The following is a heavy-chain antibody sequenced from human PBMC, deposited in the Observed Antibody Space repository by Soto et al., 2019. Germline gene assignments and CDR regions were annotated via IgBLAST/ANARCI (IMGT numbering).Heavy chain of an antibody. V-gene: IGHV1-69*06. CDR2: IIPLFDAT. J-gene: IGHJ4*02. CDR1: GGTFTTYD. CDR3: ARDRSSSWYNGTFYFDS. D-gene: IGHD6-19*01. Sequence: ASVKVSCKASGGTFTTYDISWVRQAPGQGLEWMGGIIPLFDATKYAQKFQGRVTITADKSTGTAYMELSSLRSEDTAMYYCARDRSSSWYNGTFYFDSWGQGTLVTVSS.